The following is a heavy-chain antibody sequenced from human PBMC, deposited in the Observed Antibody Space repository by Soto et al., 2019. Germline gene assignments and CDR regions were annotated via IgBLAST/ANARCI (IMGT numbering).Heavy chain of an antibody. Sequence: GVSLRLSCAASGFTFSSYGMHWVRQAPGKGLEWVAVISYDGSNKYYADSVKGRFTISRDNSKNTLYLQMNSLRAEDTAVYYCAKALLLITTIVAYFDYWGQGTLLTVSS. CDR1: GFTFSSYG. CDR3: AKALLLITTIVAYFDY. D-gene: IGHD3-22*01. CDR2: ISYDGSNK. J-gene: IGHJ4*02. V-gene: IGHV3-30*18.